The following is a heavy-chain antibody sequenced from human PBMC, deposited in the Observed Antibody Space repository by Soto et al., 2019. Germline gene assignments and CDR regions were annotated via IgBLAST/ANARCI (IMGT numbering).Heavy chain of an antibody. J-gene: IGHJ4*02. D-gene: IGHD6-6*01. CDR3: AHIGTGSSSCVSFIHPAPRFDF. CDR2: IYWNDDK. CDR1: GFSLSTSGVG. Sequence: QITLKESGPTLVKPTQTLTLTCTFSGFSLSTSGVGVGWIRQPPGKALEWLALIYWNDDKHYSPSLTSRLTITKASTKNQVVHRMTNRDPVQISRYYCAHIGTGSSSCVSFIHPAPRFDFWGQGTLVTVSS. V-gene: IGHV2-5*01.